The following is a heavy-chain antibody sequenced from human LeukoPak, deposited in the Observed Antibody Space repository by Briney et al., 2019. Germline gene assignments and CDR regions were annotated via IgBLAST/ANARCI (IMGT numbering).Heavy chain of an antibody. Sequence: GGSLRLSCAASGFTFSSYGMHWVRQAPGKGLEWVTIISYDGSNKYYADSVKGRFTISRDNSKNTLYLQMNSLRAEDTAVYFCAKDKSVRATYFDYWGQGTLVTVSS. CDR1: GFTFSSYG. D-gene: IGHD1-26*01. CDR3: AKDKSVRATYFDY. J-gene: IGHJ4*02. V-gene: IGHV3-30*18. CDR2: ISYDGSNK.